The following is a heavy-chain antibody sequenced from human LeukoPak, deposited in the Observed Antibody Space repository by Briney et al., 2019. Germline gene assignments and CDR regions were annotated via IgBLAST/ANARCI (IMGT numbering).Heavy chain of an antibody. D-gene: IGHD6-13*01. V-gene: IGHV4-59*01. CDR1: GGSISSYY. CDR3: ARGVYIAAAQYGY. Sequence: SETLSLTCTVSGGSISSYYWSWIRQPPGKGPEWIGYIYYSGTTNYNPSLKSRVTISVDTSKNQFSLKLSSVTAADTAVYHCARGVYIAAAQYGYWGQGTLVTVSS. CDR2: IYYSGTT. J-gene: IGHJ4*02.